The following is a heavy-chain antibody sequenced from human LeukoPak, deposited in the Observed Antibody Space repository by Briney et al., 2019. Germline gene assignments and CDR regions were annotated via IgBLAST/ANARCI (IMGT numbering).Heavy chain of an antibody. J-gene: IGHJ4*02. CDR3: AREDYGDAFAY. D-gene: IGHD4-17*01. CDR2: ISSDGSTI. Sequence: PGGSLRLSCAASGFTFSSYTMNWVRQAPGKGLEWVSYISSDGSTIYYADSMKGRFTISRDNAKNSLYPQMNSLRAEDTAVYYCAREDYGDAFAYWGQGTLVTVSS. CDR1: GFTFSSYT. V-gene: IGHV3-48*01.